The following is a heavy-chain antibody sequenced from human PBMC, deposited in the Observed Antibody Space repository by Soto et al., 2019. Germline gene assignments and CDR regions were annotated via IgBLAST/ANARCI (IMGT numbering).Heavy chain of an antibody. V-gene: IGHV1-8*01. CDR3: ARRRGLVQGNWFDP. CDR1: GYTFTSYD. D-gene: IGHD3-9*01. J-gene: IGHJ5*02. Sequence: ASVKVSCKASGYTFTSYDISWVRQATGQGLEWMGWMNPNSGNTGYAQKFQGRVTMTRNTSISTAYMELSSLRSEDTAVYYCARRRGLVQGNWFDPWGQGTLVTVSS. CDR2: MNPNSGNT.